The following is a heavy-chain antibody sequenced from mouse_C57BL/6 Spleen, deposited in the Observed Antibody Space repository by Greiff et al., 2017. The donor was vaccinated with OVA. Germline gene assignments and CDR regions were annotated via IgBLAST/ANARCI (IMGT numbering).Heavy chain of an antibody. CDR3: ARLDGSSSWFAY. Sequence: VQLQQPGTELVKPGASVKLSCKASGYTFTSYWMHWVKQRPGQGLEWIGNINPSNGGTNYNEKFKSKATLTVDKSSITAYMQLSSLTSEDSAVYYCARLDGSSSWFAYWGQGTLVTVSA. J-gene: IGHJ3*01. V-gene: IGHV1-53*01. D-gene: IGHD1-1*01. CDR1: GYTFTSYW. CDR2: INPSNGGT.